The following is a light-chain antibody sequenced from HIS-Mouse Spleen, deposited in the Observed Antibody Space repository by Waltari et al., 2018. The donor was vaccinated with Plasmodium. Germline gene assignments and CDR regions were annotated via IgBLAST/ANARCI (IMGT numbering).Light chain of an antibody. J-gene: IGLJ2*01. CDR2: EVS. CDR3: SSYAGSNNLV. CDR1: SHDVGGYDY. V-gene: IGLV2-8*01. Sequence: QSALTQPPSASGSPGQSVTTSGTGTSHDVGGYDYCSWYQQHPGKAPELMIYEVSKRPSRVPDRFSGSKSGNTASLTVSGLQAEDEADYYCSSYAGSNNLVFGGGTKLTVL.